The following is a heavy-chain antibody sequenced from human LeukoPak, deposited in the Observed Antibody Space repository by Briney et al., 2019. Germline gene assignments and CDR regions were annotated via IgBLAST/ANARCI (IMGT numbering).Heavy chain of an antibody. V-gene: IGHV3-48*03. CDR3: AELGITMIGGV. CDR2: ISSSVSNI. Sequence: GGALRVSCVASGFTFSSYEMNWVRQAPGKGLEWVSYISSSVSNIYYTDSVKGRFTIYRDNAKNSLYLQMNSLRAEDTAVYYCAELGITMIGGVCGKGTTVTISS. J-gene: IGHJ6*04. D-gene: IGHD3-10*02. CDR1: GFTFSSYE.